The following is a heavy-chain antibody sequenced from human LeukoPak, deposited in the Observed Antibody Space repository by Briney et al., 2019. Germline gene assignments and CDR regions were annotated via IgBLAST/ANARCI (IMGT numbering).Heavy chain of an antibody. CDR1: GFTFSSYW. CDR2: INSDGSST. J-gene: IGHJ4*02. V-gene: IGHV3-74*01. Sequence: PGGSLRLSCAASGFTFSSYWMHWVRQAPGKGLVWVSRINSDGSSTSYADSVKGRFTISRDNAKNTLYLQMNSLRAEDTAVYYCAKERGDYEEFDYWGQGTLVTVSS. CDR3: AKERGDYEEFDY. D-gene: IGHD4-17*01.